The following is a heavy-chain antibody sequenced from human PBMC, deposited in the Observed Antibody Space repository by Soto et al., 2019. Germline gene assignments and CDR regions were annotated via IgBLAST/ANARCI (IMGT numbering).Heavy chain of an antibody. V-gene: IGHV1-69*13. CDR1: GGTFSSYA. Sequence: SVKVSCKASGGTFSSYAISWVRQAPGQGLGWMGGIIPIFSTANYAQKFQGRVTITADESTSTAYMELSRLRSEDTAVYYCASELSIAAAGPRDWFDPWGQGTLVTSPQ. CDR3: ASELSIAAAGPRDWFDP. CDR2: IIPIFSTA. D-gene: IGHD6-13*01. J-gene: IGHJ5*02.